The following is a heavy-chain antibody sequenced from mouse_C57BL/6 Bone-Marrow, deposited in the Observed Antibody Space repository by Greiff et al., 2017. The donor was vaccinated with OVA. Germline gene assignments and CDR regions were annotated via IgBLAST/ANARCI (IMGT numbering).Heavy chain of an antibody. CDR2: ISNLACSI. D-gene: IGHD1-1*01. V-gene: IGHV5-15*01. CDR1: GFTFSDYG. J-gene: IGHJ3*01. CDR3: ASTVVAPFAY. Sequence: EVKLVESGGGLVQPGGSLKLSCAASGFTFSDYGMAWVRQAPRKGPEWVAFISNLACSIYYADTVTGRFTISRENAKNTLYLEMSSLRSEDTAMYYCASTVVAPFAYWGQGTLVTVSA.